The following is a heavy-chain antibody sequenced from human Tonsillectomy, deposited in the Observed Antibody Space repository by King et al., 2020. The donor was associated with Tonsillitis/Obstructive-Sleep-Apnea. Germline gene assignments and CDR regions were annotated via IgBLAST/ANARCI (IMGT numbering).Heavy chain of an antibody. J-gene: IGHJ6*03. CDR3: ARRQGTAEGWRFYYYMDV. V-gene: IGHV5-51*01. D-gene: IGHD3-3*01. Sequence: VQLVESGAEVKKPGESLKISCKVSGYTFTNYWIAWVRQMPGKGLDWMGIIYLGDSETRYSPAFQGQVTMSADKSTSTVYLQWSSLKASDTAMYYCARRQGTAEGWRFYYYMDVWGRGTTVTVSS. CDR2: IYLGDSET. CDR1: GYTFTNYW.